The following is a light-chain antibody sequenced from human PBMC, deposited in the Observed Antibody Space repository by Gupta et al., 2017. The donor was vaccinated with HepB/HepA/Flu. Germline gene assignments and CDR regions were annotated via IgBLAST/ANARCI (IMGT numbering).Light chain of an antibody. Sequence: QSVLTQPPSASGTPGQRVTISCSGSASNIGRHYVYWYQQQIPGTAPKLLIYRNDQRPSGVPDRFSGSESGTSASLAISGLRSDDEADYYCAAGDDNLRTPLFGGGTRLTVL. CDR2: RND. V-gene: IGLV1-47*01. CDR1: ASNIGRHY. CDR3: AAGDDNLRTPL. J-gene: IGLJ3*02.